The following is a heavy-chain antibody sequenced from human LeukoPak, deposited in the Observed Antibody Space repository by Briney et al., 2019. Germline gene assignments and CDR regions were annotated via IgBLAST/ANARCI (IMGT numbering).Heavy chain of an antibody. CDR3: SRERYSYGPFDY. CDR1: GFTFGNFG. Sequence: GGSLRLSCTASGFTFGNFGMSWVRQAPGKGLRWVGFIRSKAYGGTTEYAASVKGRFTISRDDSTRIAYLQMNSLKTDDTGVYYCSRERYSYGPFDYWGQGTLVTVSS. D-gene: IGHD5-18*01. CDR2: IRSKAYGGTT. V-gene: IGHV3-49*04. J-gene: IGHJ4*02.